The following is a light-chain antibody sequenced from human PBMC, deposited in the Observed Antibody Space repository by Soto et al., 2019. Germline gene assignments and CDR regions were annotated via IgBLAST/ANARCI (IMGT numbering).Light chain of an antibody. J-gene: IGLJ3*02. Sequence: QSALTQPASVSGSPGQSITISCTGSNSDVGAYNYVSWYQQHPGKAPKLIIYEVNNRPSGVSHRFSGSKSGNTASLTISGLQADDEADYYCASYTVSHTRVFGGGTKLTVL. CDR3: ASYTVSHTRV. V-gene: IGLV2-14*01. CDR1: NSDVGAYNY. CDR2: EVN.